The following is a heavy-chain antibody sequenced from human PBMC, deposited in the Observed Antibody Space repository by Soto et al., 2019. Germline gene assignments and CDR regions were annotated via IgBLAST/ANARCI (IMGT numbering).Heavy chain of an antibody. D-gene: IGHD3-10*01. CDR3: AAGFPPDY. V-gene: IGHV3-7*01. CDR2: INGDGSEE. CDR1: GFTFSTSW. Sequence: EVQLVEFGGVLVQPGGSLRVSCAASGFTFSTSWMNWVRQAPGKGLEWVANINGDGSEEYYVDSVRGRFTISRDNVKNLLFLQMNSLRAADTAVYYCAAGFPPDYWGQSTLVTVSS. J-gene: IGHJ4*02.